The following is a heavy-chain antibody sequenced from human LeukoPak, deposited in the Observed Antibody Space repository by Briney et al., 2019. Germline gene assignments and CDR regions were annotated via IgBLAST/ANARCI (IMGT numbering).Heavy chain of an antibody. CDR1: GYSFTSYW. CDR3: ARVMTTVTTWRLKAFDI. V-gene: IGHV5-51*01. Sequence: GESLKISCKGSGYSFTSYWIGWARQMPGKGLEWMGIIYPGDSDTRYSPSFQGQVTISADKSISTAYLQWSSLKASDTAMYYCARVMTTVTTWRLKAFDIWGQGTMVTVSS. D-gene: IGHD4-11*01. J-gene: IGHJ3*02. CDR2: IYPGDSDT.